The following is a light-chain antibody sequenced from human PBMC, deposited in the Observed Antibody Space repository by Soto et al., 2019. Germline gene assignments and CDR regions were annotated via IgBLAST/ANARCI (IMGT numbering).Light chain of an antibody. CDR2: DVI. CDR3: TSYTSSVTLV. Sequence: QSALTQPASVSGSPGQSITISCTGTSSDVGAYNYVSWYQQHPGKVPKLIIYDVINRPSGVSSRFSGSKSVNTASLTISGLQAEDEADYYCTSYTSSVTLVFGGGTQPTVL. CDR1: SSDVGAYNY. V-gene: IGLV2-14*01. J-gene: IGLJ3*02.